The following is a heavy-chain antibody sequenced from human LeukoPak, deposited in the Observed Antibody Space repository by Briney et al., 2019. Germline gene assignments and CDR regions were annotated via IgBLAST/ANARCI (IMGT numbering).Heavy chain of an antibody. CDR1: GFTFSDYY. D-gene: IGHD6-19*01. CDR3: ARRSGIAVAGAFDY. CDR2: ISRSGSFI. V-gene: IGHV3-11*01. Sequence: PGGSLRLSCAASGFTFSDYYMSWIRQAPGKGLEWVSYISRSGSFISYTDSVKGRFTISRDNAKNSLYLQMNSLRADDTAVYYCARRSGIAVAGAFDYWGQGTLVTVSS. J-gene: IGHJ4*02.